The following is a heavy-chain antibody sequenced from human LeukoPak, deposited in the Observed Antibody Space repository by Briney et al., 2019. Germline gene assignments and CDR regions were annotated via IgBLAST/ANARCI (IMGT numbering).Heavy chain of an antibody. CDR2: INHSGST. Sequence: SETLSLTCAVYGGSFSGYYWSWIRQPPGKGLEWIGEINHSGSTNYNPSLKSRVTISVDTSKNQFSLKLSSVTAADTAVYYCAFYGGNSLRDYWGQGTLVTVSS. J-gene: IGHJ4*02. D-gene: IGHD4-23*01. V-gene: IGHV4-34*01. CDR1: GGSFSGYY. CDR3: AFYGGNSLRDY.